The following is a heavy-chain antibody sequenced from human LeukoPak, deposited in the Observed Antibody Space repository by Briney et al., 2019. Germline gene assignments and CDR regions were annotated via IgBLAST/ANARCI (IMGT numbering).Heavy chain of an antibody. J-gene: IGHJ3*02. CDR1: GFTFSSYG. CDR3: AKDQGSGWYKDAFDI. V-gene: IGHV3-30*18. Sequence: GGSLRVSCAASGFTFSSYGMHWVRQAPGKGLEWVAVISYDGSNKYYADSVKGRFTISRDNSKNTLYLQMNSLRAEDTAVYYCAKDQGSGWYKDAFDIWGQGTMVTVSS. CDR2: ISYDGSNK. D-gene: IGHD6-19*01.